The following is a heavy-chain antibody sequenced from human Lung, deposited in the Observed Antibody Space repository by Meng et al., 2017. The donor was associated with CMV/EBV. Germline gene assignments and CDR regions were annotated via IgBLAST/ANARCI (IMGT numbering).Heavy chain of an antibody. CDR3: ARTLPVPRD. D-gene: IGHD4-17*01. CDR2: ISHSGIT. V-gene: IGHV4-34*01. J-gene: IGHJ4*02. Sequence: LSCAVHGESFSGYSWSWIRQPPGKGLEWIGEISHSGITNYNPSLKSRVTISLDTSKNQFSLKLNSVAAADTAVFYCARTLPVPRDWGQGTLVTVSS. CDR1: GESFSGYS.